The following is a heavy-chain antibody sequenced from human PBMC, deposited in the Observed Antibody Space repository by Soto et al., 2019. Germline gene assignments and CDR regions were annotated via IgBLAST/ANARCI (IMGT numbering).Heavy chain of an antibody. CDR2: ISWNSDTI. Sequence: EVQLVESGGGLVQPGRSLTLSCAASGFTFDDYAMHWVRQAPGKGLEWVSGISWNSDTIGYADSVRGRFTISRDNAENSVYLQMNSLGAEDTALYYCAKDKGPRNCSTRNCFWVALGMDVWGQGTTVTVSS. CDR3: AKDKGPRNCSTRNCFWVALGMDV. J-gene: IGHJ6*02. D-gene: IGHD2-2*01. V-gene: IGHV3-9*01. CDR1: GFTFDDYA.